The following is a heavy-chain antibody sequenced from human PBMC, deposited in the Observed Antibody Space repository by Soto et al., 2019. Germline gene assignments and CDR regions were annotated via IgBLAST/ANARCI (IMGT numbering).Heavy chain of an antibody. CDR2: VHYDGTKK. V-gene: IGHV3-33*01. Sequence: QVQLVESGGGVVQPGTSLRLSCAPSGFTFSSYVMHWVRQAPGKGLEWVAVVHYDGTKKYYADSVRGRFTISRDNSEKSLYLQMNSLSPDDTAVYFCARETPYDFWSGPQTMDVWGQGTTVTVSS. CDR3: ARETPYDFWSGPQTMDV. D-gene: IGHD3-3*01. CDR1: GFTFSSYV. J-gene: IGHJ6*02.